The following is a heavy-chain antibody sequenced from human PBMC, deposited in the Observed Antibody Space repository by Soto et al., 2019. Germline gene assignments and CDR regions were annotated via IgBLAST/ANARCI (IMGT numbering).Heavy chain of an antibody. V-gene: IGHV4-4*02. CDR1: SGSIENVYW. CDR3: ARLGGGEYSSSSYYYYGMDV. CDR2: TSHDGST. J-gene: IGHJ6*02. Sequence: SETLSLTCAVSSGSIENVYWWSWVRQSPGKGMKWIGETSHDGSTNYNPSLKSRVTISVDRSKNQFSLKLSSVTAADTAVYYCARLGGGEYSSSSYYYYGMDVWGQGTTVTVSS. D-gene: IGHD6-6*01.